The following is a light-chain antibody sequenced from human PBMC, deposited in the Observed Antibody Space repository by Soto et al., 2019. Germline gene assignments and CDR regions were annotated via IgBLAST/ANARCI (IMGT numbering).Light chain of an antibody. J-gene: IGKJ1*01. CDR3: QQYGGSTGT. CDR2: SAS. Sequence: EIVLTQSPGTLSLSPGERATLSCRAIQSVSSSYLAWYQQKPGQAPRLLIYSASSRATGIPDRFSGSGSGTDFTLIISRLVPEDFAVYYCQQYGGSTGTFGQGTKVDIK. CDR1: QSVSSSY. V-gene: IGKV3-20*01.